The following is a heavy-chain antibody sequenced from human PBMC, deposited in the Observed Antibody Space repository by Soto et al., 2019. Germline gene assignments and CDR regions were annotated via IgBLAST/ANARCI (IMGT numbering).Heavy chain of an antibody. D-gene: IGHD4-17*01. V-gene: IGHV3-74*03. CDR2: TSVDGSRT. Sequence: EVQLVESGGGLVQPGGSLRVSCAGSGFTFTTYYMHWVRQAPGKGLVWVSLTSVDGSRTLYADSVKGRFTISRDNAKNTVYLQMNSLRVEDTAVYYCARDLDGDQDWYLDLWGRGTLVTVSS. J-gene: IGHJ2*01. CDR1: GFTFTTYY. CDR3: ARDLDGDQDWYLDL.